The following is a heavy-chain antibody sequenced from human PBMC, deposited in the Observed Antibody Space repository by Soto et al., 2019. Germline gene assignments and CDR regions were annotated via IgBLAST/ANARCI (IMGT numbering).Heavy chain of an antibody. J-gene: IGHJ4*02. D-gene: IGHD2-21*01. CDR3: AKGLALMADH. Sequence: XESLRLSCTDSGFSFNTYVMDWVRQAPGKGLEWVARILYDGSKEYYADPVKGRFTISRDNSKNTLYLQMDRLRVEDTAVYFCAKGLALMADHWGQGTPVTVSS. CDR2: ILYDGSKE. V-gene: IGHV3-30*18. CDR1: GFSFNTYV.